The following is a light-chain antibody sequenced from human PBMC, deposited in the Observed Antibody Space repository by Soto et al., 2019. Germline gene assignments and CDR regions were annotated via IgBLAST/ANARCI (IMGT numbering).Light chain of an antibody. J-gene: IGKJ5*01. CDR3: QQYGSSPIT. CDR2: GAS. Sequence: EIVLTQSPGTLSLSPGERATLSCRASQSVSSSYLAWYQQKPGQAPRLLIYGASSRATGIPDRFSGSGSGTDFSLTISRLEPEDFAAFYCQQYGSSPITFGQGTRLEIK. V-gene: IGKV3-20*01. CDR1: QSVSSSY.